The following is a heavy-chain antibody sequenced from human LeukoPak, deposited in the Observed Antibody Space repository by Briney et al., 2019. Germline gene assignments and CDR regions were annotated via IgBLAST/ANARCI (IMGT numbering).Heavy chain of an antibody. J-gene: IGHJ3*02. V-gene: IGHV4-30-4*08. Sequence: SETLSLTCTVSGGSISSGDYYWSWIRQPPGKGLEWIGYIYYSGSTYYNPSLKSRVTISVDTSKNQFSLKLSSVTAADTAVYYCARADYDFWSGYYVPDAFDIWGQGTMVTVSS. CDR1: GGSISSGDYY. CDR3: ARADYDFWSGYYVPDAFDI. D-gene: IGHD3-3*01. CDR2: IYYSGST.